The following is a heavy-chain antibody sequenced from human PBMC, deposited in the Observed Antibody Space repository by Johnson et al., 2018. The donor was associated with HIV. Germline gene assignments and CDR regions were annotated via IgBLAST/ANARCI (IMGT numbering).Heavy chain of an antibody. Sequence: VQLVESGGGLVQPGGSLRLSCAASGFTFSSYAMSWVRQAPGKWLEWVSAISGSGGSTYYADSVKGRFTISRDNSKNTLYLQMNSLRAEDTAVYYCAKGQGYYYDSSGPTLNAFDIWGQGTMVTVSS. D-gene: IGHD3-22*01. CDR2: ISGSGGST. V-gene: IGHV3-23*04. J-gene: IGHJ3*02. CDR1: GFTFSSYA. CDR3: AKGQGYYYDSSGPTLNAFDI.